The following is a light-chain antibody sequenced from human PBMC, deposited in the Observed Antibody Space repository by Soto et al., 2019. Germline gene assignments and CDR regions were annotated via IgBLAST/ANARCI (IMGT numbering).Light chain of an antibody. CDR3: CSYAGSSTPVV. Sequence: QSALTQPASVSGSPGQSITISCTGTSSDVASYNLVSWYQQHPGKAPKLMIFEVSKRPSGVSNRFSGSKSGNTASLTISGLQAEDEADYYCCSYAGSSTPVVFGGGTKVTVL. CDR1: SSDVASYNL. V-gene: IGLV2-23*02. CDR2: EVS. J-gene: IGLJ2*01.